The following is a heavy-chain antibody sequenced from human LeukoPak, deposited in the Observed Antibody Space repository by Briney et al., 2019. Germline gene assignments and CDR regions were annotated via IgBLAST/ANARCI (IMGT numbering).Heavy chain of an antibody. CDR1: GFTFDDYA. CDR2: VSTNGGNT. CDR3: AKDQGCSSTSCQLNWFDP. D-gene: IGHD2-2*01. J-gene: IGHJ5*02. V-gene: IGHV3-43*02. Sequence: PGGSLRLSCSAAGFTFDDYAMHWARQAHGQGLEWVSLVSTNGGNTYYADSVKGRFTNSRDNSKNSLYLQMNSLRTEDTALYYCAKDQGCSSTSCQLNWFDPWGQGTLVTVSS.